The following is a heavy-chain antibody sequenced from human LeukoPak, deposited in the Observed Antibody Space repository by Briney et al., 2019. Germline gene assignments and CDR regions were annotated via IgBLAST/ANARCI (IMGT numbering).Heavy chain of an antibody. CDR2: IRGSGGST. CDR3: AKDDSRGSGSSGWFDP. D-gene: IGHD3-10*01. Sequence: SGGSLRLSCAASGFTFSSYAMSWVRQAPGKGLEWVSAIRGSGGSTYYADSVKGRFTISRDNSKNTLYLQMNSLRAEDTAIYYCAKDDSRGSGSSGWFDPWGQGTLVTVSS. J-gene: IGHJ5*02. CDR1: GFTFSSYA. V-gene: IGHV3-23*01.